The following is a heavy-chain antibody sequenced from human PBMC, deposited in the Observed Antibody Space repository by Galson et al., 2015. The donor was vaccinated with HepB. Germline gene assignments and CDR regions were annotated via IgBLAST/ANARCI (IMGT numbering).Heavy chain of an antibody. V-gene: IGHV3-30*18. J-gene: IGHJ4*02. CDR2: ISYDGSNK. Sequence: SCKASGYTFTSYGISWVRQAPGKGLEWVAVISYDGSNKYYADSVKGRFTISRDNSKNTLYLQMNSLRAEDTAVYYCAKQGRFGELLFYYFDYWGQGTLVTVSS. CDR1: GYTFTSYG. D-gene: IGHD3-10*01. CDR3: AKQGRFGELLFYYFDY.